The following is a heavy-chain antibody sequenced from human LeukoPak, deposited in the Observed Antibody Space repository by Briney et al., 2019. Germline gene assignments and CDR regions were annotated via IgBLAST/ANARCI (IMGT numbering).Heavy chain of an antibody. J-gene: IGHJ4*02. CDR3: AKLVVPAANAVDS. V-gene: IGHV3-11*01. CDR2: VGADGKRI. CDR1: GFTFSDYD. Sequence: GGSLRLSCAASGFTFSDYDMSWIRQAPGKGLEWIGYVGADGKRIDYAESVRGRFTTSRDDAKSSLFLQMDSLPLEDTALYYCAKLVVPAANAVDSWGQGTLVTVSS. D-gene: IGHD2-2*01.